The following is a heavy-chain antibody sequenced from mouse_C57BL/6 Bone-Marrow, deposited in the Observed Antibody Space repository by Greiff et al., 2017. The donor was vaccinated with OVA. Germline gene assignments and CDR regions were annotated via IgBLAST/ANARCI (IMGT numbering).Heavy chain of an antibody. CDR2: IHPNSGST. V-gene: IGHV1-64*01. CDR1: GYTFTSYW. D-gene: IGHD1-1*01. Sequence: QVQLQQPGAELVKPGASVKLSCKASGYTFTSYWMHWVKQRPGQGLEWIGMIHPNSGSTNYNEKFKRKATLTVDKSSSTAYMQLSSLTSEDSAVYYCARSTYYYGSSLGDWGQGTTLTVSS. J-gene: IGHJ2*01. CDR3: ARSTYYYGSSLGD.